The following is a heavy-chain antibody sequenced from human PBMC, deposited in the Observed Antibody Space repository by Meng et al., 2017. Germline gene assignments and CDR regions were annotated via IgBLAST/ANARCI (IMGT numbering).Heavy chain of an antibody. CDR3: ARIIRYCSGGSCSPPYYFDY. CDR1: GFTFSSYA. Sequence: GESLKISCAASGFTFSSYAMSWVRQAPGKGLEWVSAISGSGGSTYYADSVKGRFTISRDNSKNTLYLQMNSLRAEDTAVYYCARIIRYCSGGSCSPPYYFDYWGQGTLVTVSS. CDR2: ISGSGGST. J-gene: IGHJ4*02. V-gene: IGHV3-23*01. D-gene: IGHD2-15*01.